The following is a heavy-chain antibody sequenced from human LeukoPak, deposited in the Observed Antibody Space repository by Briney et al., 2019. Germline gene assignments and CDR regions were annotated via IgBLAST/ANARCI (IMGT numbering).Heavy chain of an antibody. CDR2: VYDNGNT. CDR1: GGSITGHY. V-gene: IGHV4-59*11. Sequence: SETLSLSCTVSGGSITGHYWTWIRQSPGKGLEWVGFVYDNGNTNYNSSLQSRVTMSVDTSTNQLSLKMTSVTAADTAIYYCARVFRGVVTSNWFDPWGQGTLVTVSS. D-gene: IGHD2-21*02. J-gene: IGHJ5*02. CDR3: ARVFRGVVTSNWFDP.